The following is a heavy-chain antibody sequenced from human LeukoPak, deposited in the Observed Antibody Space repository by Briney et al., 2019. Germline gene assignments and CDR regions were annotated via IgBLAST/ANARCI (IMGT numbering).Heavy chain of an antibody. CDR3: ARGKWVAGSYNWFDP. CDR2: INTNTGNP. D-gene: IGHD6-19*01. V-gene: IGHV7-4-1*02. J-gene: IGHJ5*02. CDR1: GYTFTSYA. Sequence: ASVKVSCKASGYTFTSYAMNWVRQAPGQGLEWMGWINTNTGNPTYAQGFTGRFVFSLDTSVSTAYLQISSLKAEDTAVYYCARGKWVAGSYNWFDPWGQGTLVTVSS.